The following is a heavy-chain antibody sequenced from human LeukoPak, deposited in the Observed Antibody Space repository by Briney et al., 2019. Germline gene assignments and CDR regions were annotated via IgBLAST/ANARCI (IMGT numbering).Heavy chain of an antibody. CDR2: INPNSGGT. CDR1: GYTFTGYY. Sequence: WASVKVSCKTSGYTFTGYYMHWVRQAPGQGLEWMGWINPNSGGTNYAQKFQGRVTMTRDTSISTAYLQWSSLKASDTAMYYCARLVFGSGSRSGAFDIWGQGTMVTVSS. V-gene: IGHV1-2*02. CDR3: ARLVFGSGSRSGAFDI. J-gene: IGHJ3*02. D-gene: IGHD1-26*01.